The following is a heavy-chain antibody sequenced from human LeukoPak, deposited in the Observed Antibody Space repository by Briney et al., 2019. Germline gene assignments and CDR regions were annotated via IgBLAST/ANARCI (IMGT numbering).Heavy chain of an antibody. Sequence: SVKVSCKASGGTFSSYAISWVRQAPGQGLEWMGGIIPIFGTANYAQKFQGKVTITADESTSTAYMELSSLRSADTAVYYCARASTIYGGTSYFDYWGQGTLVTVPS. CDR1: GGTFSSYA. D-gene: IGHD4-23*01. CDR2: IIPIFGTA. V-gene: IGHV1-69*01. J-gene: IGHJ4*02. CDR3: ARASTIYGGTSYFDY.